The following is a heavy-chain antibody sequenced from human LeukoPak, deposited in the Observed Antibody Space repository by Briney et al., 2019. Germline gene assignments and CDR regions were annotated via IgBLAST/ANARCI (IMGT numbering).Heavy chain of an antibody. Sequence: GASVKVSCKASGYTFTSYAMSWVRQAPGQGLEWMGWINTNTGNPTYAQGFTGRFVFSLDTSVSTAYLQISSLKAEDTAVYYCAREGGGARYSSSSARMGYYYYYYMDVWGKGTTVTVSS. J-gene: IGHJ6*03. D-gene: IGHD6-6*01. V-gene: IGHV7-4-1*02. CDR3: AREGGGARYSSSSARMGYYYYYYMDV. CDR2: INTNTGNP. CDR1: GYTFTSYA.